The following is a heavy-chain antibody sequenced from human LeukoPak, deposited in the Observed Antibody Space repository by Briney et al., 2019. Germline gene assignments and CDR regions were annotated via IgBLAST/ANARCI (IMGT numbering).Heavy chain of an antibody. CDR1: GFTFSSYA. V-gene: IGHV3-30*04. Sequence: PGGSLRLSCAASGFTFSSYAMHWVRQAPGKGLEWVAVISYDGSNKYYADSVKGRFTISRDNAKNSLYLQMNSLRAEDTAVYYCARGLGARYCTNGVCYESRYYYMDVWGKGTTVTVSS. CDR2: ISYDGSNK. CDR3: ARGLGARYCTNGVCYESRYYYMDV. D-gene: IGHD2-8*01. J-gene: IGHJ6*03.